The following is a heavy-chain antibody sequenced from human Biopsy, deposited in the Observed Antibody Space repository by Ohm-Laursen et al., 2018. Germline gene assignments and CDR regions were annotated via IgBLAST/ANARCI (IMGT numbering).Heavy chain of an antibody. CDR2: LYTSGDT. V-gene: IGHV4-4*07. CDR1: AGLTSNYY. Sequence: SDTLSLTCTVPAGLTSNYYWGWVRPSAGQGLEWIVRLYTSGDTNYNPSLKSRVSVSEDTSRRLFSLRLTSVTAADTAVDYCATGPKRLTGTSYFESGGRGILVTVSS. J-gene: IGHJ4*02. D-gene: IGHD1-20*01. CDR3: ATGPKRLTGTSYFES.